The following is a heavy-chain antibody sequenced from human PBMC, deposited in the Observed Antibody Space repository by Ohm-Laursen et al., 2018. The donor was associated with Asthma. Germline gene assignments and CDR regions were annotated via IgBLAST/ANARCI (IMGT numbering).Heavy chain of an antibody. CDR2: IYYSGST. D-gene: IGHD3-22*01. J-gene: IGHJ2*01. CDR3: ARRTSITMIVKLGSNTSSPHWYFDL. CDR1: GGSISSYY. Sequence: SETLSLTCTVSGGSISSYYWSWIRQPPGKGLEWIGYIYYSGSTNYNPSLKSRVTISVDTSKNQFSLKLSSVTAADTAVYYCARRTSITMIVKLGSNTSSPHWYFDLWGRGTLVTVSS. V-gene: IGHV4-59*01.